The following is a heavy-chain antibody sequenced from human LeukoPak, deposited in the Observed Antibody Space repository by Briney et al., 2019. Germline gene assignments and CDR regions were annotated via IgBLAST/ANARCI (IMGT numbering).Heavy chain of an antibody. D-gene: IGHD3-22*01. CDR3: ARDPFIPPLGYDSSAYWGFDP. CDR1: GFTFSSYS. J-gene: IGHJ5*02. Sequence: AGGSLRLSCAASGFTFSSYSMNWVRQAPGKGLEWVSSISSSSSYIYYADSVKGRFTISRDNAKNSLYLQMNSLRAEDTAVYYCARDPFIPPLGYDSSAYWGFDPWGQGTLVTVSS. CDR2: ISSSSSYI. V-gene: IGHV3-21*01.